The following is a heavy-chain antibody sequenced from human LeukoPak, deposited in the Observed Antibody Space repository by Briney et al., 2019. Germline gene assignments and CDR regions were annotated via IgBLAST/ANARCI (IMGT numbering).Heavy chain of an antibody. CDR2: INPNSGGT. CDR3: ARDPKRITMIVVQSPGY. Sequence: GASVKVSCKASGYTFTGYYMHWVRQAPGQGLEWMGWINPNSGGTNYAQKFQGRVTMTRDTSISTAYMELSRLRFDDTAVYYCARDPKRITMIVVQSPGYSGQGTLVTVSS. D-gene: IGHD3-22*01. V-gene: IGHV1-2*02. J-gene: IGHJ4*02. CDR1: GYTFTGYY.